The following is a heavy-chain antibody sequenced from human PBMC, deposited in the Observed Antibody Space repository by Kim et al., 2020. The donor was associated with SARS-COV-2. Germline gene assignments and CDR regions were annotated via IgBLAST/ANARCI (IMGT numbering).Heavy chain of an antibody. V-gene: IGHV3-23*01. CDR2: INTGDTT. CDR3: AKNSDSSCYSRVDC. D-gene: IGHD2-2*01. J-gene: IGHJ4*02. Sequence: GGSLRLSCAASGFTFSSYAMTWVRQAPGKGLEWVSAINTGDTTYYADSVKGRFTISRDNSKSTLYLQMNSLRAEDTAVYFCAKNSDSSCYSRVDCWGQGTLVTVSS. CDR1: GFTFSSYA.